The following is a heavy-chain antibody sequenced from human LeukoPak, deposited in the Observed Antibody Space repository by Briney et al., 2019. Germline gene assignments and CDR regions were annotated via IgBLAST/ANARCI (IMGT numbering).Heavy chain of an antibody. V-gene: IGHV4-59*01. CDR2: IYYSRST. J-gene: IGHJ5*02. CDR1: GGSISSYY. D-gene: IGHD3-22*01. Sequence: SETLSLTCTVSGGSISSYYWSWIRQPPGKGLEWIGYIYYSRSTNYNPSLKSRVTISVDTSKNQFSLKLSSVTAADTAVYYCARDSGFPYYYDSSGWGFDPWGQGTLVTVSS. CDR3: ARDSGFPYYYDSSGWGFDP.